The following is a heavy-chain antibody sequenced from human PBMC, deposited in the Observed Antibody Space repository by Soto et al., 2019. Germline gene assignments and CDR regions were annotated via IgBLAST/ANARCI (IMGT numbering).Heavy chain of an antibody. D-gene: IGHD6-19*01. Sequence: GGSLRLPCAASGFVFTGHATNWVHLAPGKGLEWVSAITGSGGSTYYADSVKGRITISRDNSKNTLYLQMNSMRAEDTAVYYCAKAELPWQWLALCDYWGQGTLVTVSS. CDR2: ITGSGGST. CDR3: AKAELPWQWLALCDY. J-gene: IGHJ4*02. CDR1: GFVFTGHA. V-gene: IGHV3-23*01.